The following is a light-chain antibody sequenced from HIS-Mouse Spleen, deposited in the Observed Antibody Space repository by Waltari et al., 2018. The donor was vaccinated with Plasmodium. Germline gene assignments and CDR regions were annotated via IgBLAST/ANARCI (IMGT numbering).Light chain of an antibody. CDR1: QGISSY. J-gene: IGKJ1*01. V-gene: IGKV1-8*01. Sequence: AIRMTQSPSSFSASTGDRVTITCRASQGISSYLAWYQQKPGKAPKLLIYAASTLQSGVPSRFSGSGSGTDFTLTISSLQPEDFATYYCLQHNSYPRTFGQGTKVEIK. CDR3: LQHNSYPRT. CDR2: AAS.